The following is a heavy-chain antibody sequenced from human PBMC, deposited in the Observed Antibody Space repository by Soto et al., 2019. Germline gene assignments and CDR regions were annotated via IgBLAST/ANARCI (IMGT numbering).Heavy chain of an antibody. CDR1: GFTFSSYG. CDR3: AKAGNYYELHYGMDV. D-gene: IGHD3-22*01. Sequence: PGGSLRLSCAASGFTFSSYGMHWVRQAPGKGLEWVAVISYDGSNKYYADSVKGRFTISRDNSKNTLYLQMNSLRAEDTAVYYCAKAGNYYELHYGMDVWGQGTTVTVSS. V-gene: IGHV3-30*18. CDR2: ISYDGSNK. J-gene: IGHJ6*02.